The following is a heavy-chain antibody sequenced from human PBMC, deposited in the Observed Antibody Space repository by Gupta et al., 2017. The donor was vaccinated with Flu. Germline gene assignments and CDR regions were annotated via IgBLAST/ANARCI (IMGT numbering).Heavy chain of an antibody. CDR2: IWYDGSDK. CDR1: GLPFSSYG. Sequence: QVQLVESGGSVVQPGRSLRLSCAASGLPFSSYGMHWVRQAPGQGLEWLSVIWYDGSDKYYADSVKGRFTISRDNSKNTLYLQMNSLRAEDTAVYYCARDESIAGRFDIWGQGTMVTVSS. V-gene: IGHV3-33*01. J-gene: IGHJ3*02. CDR3: ARDESIAGRFDI. D-gene: IGHD6-6*01.